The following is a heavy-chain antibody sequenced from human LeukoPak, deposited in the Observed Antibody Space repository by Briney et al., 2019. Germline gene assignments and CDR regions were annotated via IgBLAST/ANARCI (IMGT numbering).Heavy chain of an antibody. CDR2: IRYDGSNK. CDR1: GFTFSSYG. D-gene: IGHD6-19*01. Sequence: GGSLRLSCAASGFTFSSYGMHWVRQAPGKGLEWVAFIRYDGSNKYYADSVKGRFTISRDNSKNTLYLQMNSLRAEDTAVYYCARALAVAGTRIYFYYYYMDVWGKGTTVTVSS. V-gene: IGHV3-30*02. CDR3: ARALAVAGTRIYFYYYYMDV. J-gene: IGHJ6*03.